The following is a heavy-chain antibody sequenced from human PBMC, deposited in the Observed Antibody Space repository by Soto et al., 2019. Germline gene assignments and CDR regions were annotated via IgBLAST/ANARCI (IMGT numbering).Heavy chain of an antibody. CDR1: GYTFTSYY. CDR2: INPSGGST. D-gene: IGHD3-22*01. V-gene: IGHV1-46*01. J-gene: IGHJ5*02. CDR3: ARDLYYYDSSGYRPNWFDP. Sequence: ASVKVSCKASGYTFTSYYMHWVRQAPGRGLEWMGIINPSGGSTSYAQKFQGRVTMTRDTSTSTVYMELSSLRSEDTAVYYCARDLYYYDSSGYRPNWFDPWGQGTLVTVSS.